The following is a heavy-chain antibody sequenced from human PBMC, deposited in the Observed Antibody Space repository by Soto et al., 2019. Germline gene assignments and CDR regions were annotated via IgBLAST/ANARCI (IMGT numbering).Heavy chain of an antibody. J-gene: IGHJ4*02. Sequence: GGSLRLSCAASGFTFSSYAMNWVRQAPGKGLEWVALISYDGSNKYYADSVRGRFTISRDSSTNTLFLQMNSLRAADTAVYYCGRCTSTSCHLGSDYWGQGTLVTVSS. CDR1: GFTFSSYA. CDR2: ISYDGSNK. CDR3: GRCTSTSCHLGSDY. V-gene: IGHV3-30-3*01. D-gene: IGHD2-2*01.